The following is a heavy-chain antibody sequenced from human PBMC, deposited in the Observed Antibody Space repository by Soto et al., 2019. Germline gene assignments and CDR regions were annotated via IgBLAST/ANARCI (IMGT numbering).Heavy chain of an antibody. Sequence: ASVKVSCKASGFNFAGYFLHWVRQAPGQGLEWMGWINPNSGVTKYAQKFQGRVTMTWDTSMKTAHLELVRLTVDDTAVYYCARDLGYYYDSSGYGNPDYWGQGTLVTVSS. D-gene: IGHD3-22*01. CDR1: GFNFAGYF. CDR2: INPNSGVT. V-gene: IGHV1-2*02. J-gene: IGHJ4*02. CDR3: ARDLGYYYDSSGYGNPDY.